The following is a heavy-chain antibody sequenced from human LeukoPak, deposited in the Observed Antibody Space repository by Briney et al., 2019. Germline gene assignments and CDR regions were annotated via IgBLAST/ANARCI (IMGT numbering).Heavy chain of an antibody. J-gene: IGHJ6*03. V-gene: IGHV3-21*01. CDR3: ARGEYSYGPLDYYYYMDV. Sequence: GGSLRLSFAATGFTFSSYTMNWSRQAPGKGWEWVSSFSSSSSYIYYADAVKGQFTISRDHAKNSLYLQMNSLRAEDTAVYYCARGEYSYGPLDYYYYMDVWGKGTTVTVSS. D-gene: IGHD5-18*01. CDR1: GFTFSSYT. CDR2: FSSSSSYI.